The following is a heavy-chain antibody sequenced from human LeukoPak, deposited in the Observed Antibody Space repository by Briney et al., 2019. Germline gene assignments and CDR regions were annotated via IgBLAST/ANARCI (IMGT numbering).Heavy chain of an antibody. D-gene: IGHD3-22*01. Sequence: ASVKVSCKASGYTFTGYYMHWVRQAPGQGLEWMGWINPNSGGTNYAQKFQGRVTMTRDTSISTAYMELRSLRSDDTAVYYCARVGPLYDSSGYYPPYFDYWGQGTLVTVSS. J-gene: IGHJ4*02. CDR2: INPNSGGT. V-gene: IGHV1-2*02. CDR1: GYTFTGYY. CDR3: ARVGPLYDSSGYYPPYFDY.